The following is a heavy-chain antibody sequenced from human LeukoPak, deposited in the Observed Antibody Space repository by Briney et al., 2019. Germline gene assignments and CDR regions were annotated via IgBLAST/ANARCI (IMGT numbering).Heavy chain of an antibody. Sequence: SVKVSCKASGFTYTSSAVQWVRQARGQRLEWIGWIVVGSGNTNYAQKFQERVTITRDMSTSTAYMELSSLRSEDTAVYYCAASDIECNYLNYFDYWGQGTLVTVSS. CDR1: GFTYTSSA. CDR3: AASDIECNYLNYFDY. D-gene: IGHD4-11*01. CDR2: IVVGSGNT. V-gene: IGHV1-58*01. J-gene: IGHJ4*02.